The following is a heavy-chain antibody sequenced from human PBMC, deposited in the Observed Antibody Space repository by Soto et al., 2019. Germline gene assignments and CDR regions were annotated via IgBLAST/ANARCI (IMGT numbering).Heavy chain of an antibody. J-gene: IGHJ4*02. Sequence: PSETLSLTCVVYGRSYSVHTWSWIRQPPGKGQEWIGEIYHSGSTNYNPSLKSRVTISVDKSKNQFSLKLSSVTAADTAVYYCASVVVDISGYYYVEGDWFYYWGQGTLVIVSS. CDR1: GRSYSVHT. CDR3: ASVVVDISGYYYVEGDWFYY. D-gene: IGHD3-22*01. V-gene: IGHV4-34*01. CDR2: IYHSGST.